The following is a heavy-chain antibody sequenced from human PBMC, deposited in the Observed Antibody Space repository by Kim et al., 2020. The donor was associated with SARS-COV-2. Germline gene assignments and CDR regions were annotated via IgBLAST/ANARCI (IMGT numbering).Heavy chain of an antibody. Sequence: DAASVRGRFTISRDDSKNSLFLQMNSLKTDDTAVYYCSRGYSSASPSFDNWGQGTLISVSS. V-gene: IGHV3-72*01. J-gene: IGHJ4*02. CDR3: SRGYSSASPSFDN. D-gene: IGHD2-2*01.